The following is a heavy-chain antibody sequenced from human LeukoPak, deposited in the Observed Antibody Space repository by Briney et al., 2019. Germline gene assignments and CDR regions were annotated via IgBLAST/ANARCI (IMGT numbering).Heavy chain of an antibody. J-gene: IGHJ6*02. CDR2: MNPSSGNT. Sequence: ASVKVSCKASGYTFTSYDINWVRQATGQGLEWMGWMNPSSGNTGYAQKFQGRVTMTRNTSISTAYMELSSLRSEDTAVYYCARGGQYYYYYGMDVWGQGTTVTVSS. CDR3: ARGGQYYYYYGMDV. CDR1: GYTFTSYD. V-gene: IGHV1-8*01.